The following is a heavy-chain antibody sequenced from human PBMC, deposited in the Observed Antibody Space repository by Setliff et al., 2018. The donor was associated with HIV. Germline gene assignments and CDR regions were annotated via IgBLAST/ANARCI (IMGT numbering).Heavy chain of an antibody. CDR2: VYHSGST. V-gene: IGHV4-38-2*01. D-gene: IGHD2-2*01. Sequence: KPSETLSLTCVVSGYSIGSGYYWGWIRQTPGEGLEWIGSVYHSGSTYYNPSLKSRITISIDTSKNHFSLRLTSVTAADTAVYYCARAMGGSRTDFDYWGQGTLVTVSS. CDR1: GYSIGSGYY. J-gene: IGHJ4*02. CDR3: ARAMGGSRTDFDY.